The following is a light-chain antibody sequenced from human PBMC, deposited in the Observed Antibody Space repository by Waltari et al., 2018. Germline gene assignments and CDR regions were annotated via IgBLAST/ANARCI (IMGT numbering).Light chain of an antibody. J-gene: IGLJ3*02. CDR1: SSDIGTYNL. Sequence: QSALTQPASVSGSPGQSITISCTGTSSDIGTYNLVSWCQQYPGKVPKLIIYEVSKRPSGVSNHFSGSKSGNTASLTSSGLQAEDEAHYYCSSYAGGSWVFGRGTKVTVL. CDR3: SSYAGGSWV. CDR2: EVS. V-gene: IGLV2-23*02.